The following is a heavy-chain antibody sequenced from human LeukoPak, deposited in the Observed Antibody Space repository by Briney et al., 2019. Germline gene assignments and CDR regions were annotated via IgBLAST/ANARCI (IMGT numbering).Heavy chain of an antibody. Sequence: PSETLSPTCAVYGGSFSGYYWSWIRQPPGKGLEWIGEINHSGSTNYNPSLKSRVTISVDTSKNQFSLKLSSVTAADTAVYYCARFPRPSGLQSGLRNYFDYWGQGTLVTVSS. J-gene: IGHJ4*02. CDR3: ARFPRPSGLQSGLRNYFDY. V-gene: IGHV4-34*01. CDR2: INHSGST. D-gene: IGHD5-24*01. CDR1: GGSFSGYY.